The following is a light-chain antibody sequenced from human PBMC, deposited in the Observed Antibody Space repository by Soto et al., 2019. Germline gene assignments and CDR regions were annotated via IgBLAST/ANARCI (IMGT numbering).Light chain of an antibody. Sequence: EIVLTQTPGTLSLSPGERATLSCRASQSVSSSYLAWYQQKPGQAPRLLIYGASRRATGIPDRFSGSGSGTDFTLTISRLEPDDFAVYFCQQSGTSPPYTFGQGTKLEIK. J-gene: IGKJ2*01. CDR1: QSVSSSY. V-gene: IGKV3-20*01. CDR2: GAS. CDR3: QQSGTSPPYT.